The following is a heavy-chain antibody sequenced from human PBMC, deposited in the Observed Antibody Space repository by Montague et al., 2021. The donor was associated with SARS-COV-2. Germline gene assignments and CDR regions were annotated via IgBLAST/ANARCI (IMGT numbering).Heavy chain of an antibody. CDR1: GGSINSYY. V-gene: IGHV4-59*01. J-gene: IGHJ5*02. CDR2: IYYSGST. CDR3: ARAQMNRITIFGVVAEFDP. D-gene: IGHD3-3*01. Sequence: SETLSLTCTVSGGSINSYYWSWIRQPPGKGLEWIGYIYYSGSTNYNPSLKSRVTISVDTSENQFSLKLSSVTAADTAVYYCARAQMNRITIFGVVAEFDPWGQGTLVTVSS.